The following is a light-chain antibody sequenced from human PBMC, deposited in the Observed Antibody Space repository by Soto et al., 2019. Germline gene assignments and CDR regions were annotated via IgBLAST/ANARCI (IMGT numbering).Light chain of an antibody. J-gene: IGLJ1*01. CDR1: SSDVGGSNY. Sequence: QSALTQPASVSGSPGQSITISCTGTSSDVGGSNYVSWYQQHPGKAPKLMIFEVSNRPSGISNRFSGSKSGNTASLTISGLQAEDEADYYCSSDISLSTLVFGTGTKLTVL. V-gene: IGLV2-14*01. CDR3: SSDISLSTLV. CDR2: EVS.